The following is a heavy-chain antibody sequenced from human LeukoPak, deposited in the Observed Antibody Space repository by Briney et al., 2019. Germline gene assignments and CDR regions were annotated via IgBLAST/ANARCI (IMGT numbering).Heavy chain of an antibody. CDR1: GFTFSSYG. CDR3: AKVSGSYLPNFDY. D-gene: IGHD2-15*01. V-gene: IGHV3-30*02. CDR2: IWYDGSNK. Sequence: GGSLRLSCAASGFTFSSYGMHWVRQAPGKGLEWVAFIWYDGSNKYYADSVKGRFTISRDNSKNTLYLQMNSLRAEDTAVYYCAKVSGSYLPNFDYWGQGTLVTVS. J-gene: IGHJ4*02.